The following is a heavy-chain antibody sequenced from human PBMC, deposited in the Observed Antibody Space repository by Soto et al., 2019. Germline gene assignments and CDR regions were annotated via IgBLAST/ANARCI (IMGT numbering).Heavy chain of an antibody. CDR3: AREGIAAAPDY. D-gene: IGHD6-13*01. CDR1: GFTFSSYS. CDR2: ISSSSSYI. J-gene: IGHJ4*02. V-gene: IGHV3-21*01. Sequence: EVQLVESGGGLVKPGGSLRLYCAASGFTFSSYSMNWVRQAPGKGLEWVSSISSSSSYIYYADSVKGRFTISRDNAKNSLYLQVNSLRAEDTAVYYCAREGIAAAPDYRGQGTLVTVSS.